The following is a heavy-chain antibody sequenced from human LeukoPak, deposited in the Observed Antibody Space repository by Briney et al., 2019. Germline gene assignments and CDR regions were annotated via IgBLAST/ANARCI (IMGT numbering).Heavy chain of an antibody. CDR2: IYYSGST. CDR3: ARDRMVTLWYFDL. CDR1: GGSISSSSYD. V-gene: IGHV4-39*07. J-gene: IGHJ2*01. D-gene: IGHD5-18*01. Sequence: ESSETLSLTCTVSGGSISSSSYDWGWIRQPPGKGLEWIGSIYYSGSTYYNPSLTSRVPISVDTSKNQFSLKLTSVTAADTAVYYCARDRMVTLWYFDLWGRGTLVTVSS.